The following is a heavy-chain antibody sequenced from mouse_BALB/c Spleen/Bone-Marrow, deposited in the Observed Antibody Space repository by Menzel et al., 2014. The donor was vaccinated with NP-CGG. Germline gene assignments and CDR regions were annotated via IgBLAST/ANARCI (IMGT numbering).Heavy chain of an antibody. D-gene: IGHD1-1*01. CDR2: ISSGGGST. Sequence: EVQLQQSGGGLVKPGGSLKLSCAASGFAFSSYDMSWVRQTPEKRLEWVAYISSGGGSTYYPGTVKGRFTISRDNAKNTLYLQMSSLKSEDTAMYYCARPLYYYGSSPFYAMDYWGQGTSVTVSS. J-gene: IGHJ4*01. V-gene: IGHV5-12-1*01. CDR1: GFAFSSYD. CDR3: ARPLYYYGSSPFYAMDY.